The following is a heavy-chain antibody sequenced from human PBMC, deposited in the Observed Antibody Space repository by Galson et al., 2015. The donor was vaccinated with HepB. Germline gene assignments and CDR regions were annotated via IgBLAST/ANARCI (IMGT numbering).Heavy chain of an antibody. CDR3: ARGHDYFDY. J-gene: IGHJ4*02. CDR1: EFTVSNYY. Sequence: SLRLSCAASEFTVSNYYMSWVRQAPGKGLEWVSIIYSGGNTYYADSVKGRFTISRDNSKNTLYLQMNSLRAEDTAVYYCARGHDYFDYWGQGTLVTVSS. CDR2: IYSGGNT. V-gene: IGHV3-53*01.